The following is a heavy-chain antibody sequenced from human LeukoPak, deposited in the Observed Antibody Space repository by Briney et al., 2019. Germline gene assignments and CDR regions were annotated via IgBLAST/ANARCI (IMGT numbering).Heavy chain of an antibody. V-gene: IGHV3-30*03. CDR2: ISYDGSNK. CDR3: ATDRGWRTSGYYLYYFEY. CDR1: GFTFSSYG. J-gene: IGHJ4*02. D-gene: IGHD3-3*01. Sequence: GRSLRLSCAASGFTFSSYGMHWVRQAPGKGLEWVAVISYDGSNKYYADSVKGRFTISRDNSKNTLYLQMSSLRAEDTAVYYCATDRGWRTSGYYLYYFEYWGQGTLVTYPS.